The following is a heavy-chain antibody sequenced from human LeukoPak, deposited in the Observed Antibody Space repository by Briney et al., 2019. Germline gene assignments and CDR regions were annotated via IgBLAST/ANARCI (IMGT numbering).Heavy chain of an antibody. D-gene: IGHD3-10*01. Sequence: GGSLRLSCAVSRFTFSSYGMSWVRQAPGKGLEWVSAISGSGSSTYYADSVKGRFTISRGNSKNTLYLQMNSLRAEDTAVYYCAKGARGYFDYWGQGTLVTVSS. V-gene: IGHV3-23*01. J-gene: IGHJ4*02. CDR3: AKGARGYFDY. CDR1: RFTFSSYG. CDR2: ISGSGSST.